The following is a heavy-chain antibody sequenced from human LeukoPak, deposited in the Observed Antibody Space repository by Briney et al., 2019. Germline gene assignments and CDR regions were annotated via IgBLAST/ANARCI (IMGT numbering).Heavy chain of an antibody. CDR3: AREGPTTVTTFNWFDP. V-gene: IGHV4-34*01. CDR2: INHSGST. J-gene: IGHJ5*02. D-gene: IGHD4-11*01. Sequence: SETLSLTCAVYGGSFSGYYWSWIRQPPGKGLEWIGEINHSGSTNYNPSLKSRVTISLDTSKNQFSLKLSSVTAADTAVYYCAREGPTTVTTFNWFDPWGQGTLVTVSS. CDR1: GGSFSGYY.